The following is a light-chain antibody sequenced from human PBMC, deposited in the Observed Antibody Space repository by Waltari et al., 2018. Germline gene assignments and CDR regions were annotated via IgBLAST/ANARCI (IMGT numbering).Light chain of an antibody. CDR1: QSVLYSSNNKNY. CDR2: WAS. Sequence: DIVMTPSPDSLAVSLGERATLNCKSSQSVLYSSNNKNYLAWYQQKPGQPPKLLIYWASTRESGVPDRFSGSGSGTDFTLTISSLQAEDVAVYYCQQYYSTTLTFGGGTKVEIK. V-gene: IGKV4-1*01. J-gene: IGKJ4*01. CDR3: QQYYSTTLT.